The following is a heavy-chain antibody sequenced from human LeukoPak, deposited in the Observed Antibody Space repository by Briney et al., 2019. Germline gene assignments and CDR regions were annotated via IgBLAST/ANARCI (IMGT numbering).Heavy chain of an antibody. CDR1: GFAFSSYA. Sequence: GGSLRLSCAASGFAFSSYAMGWVRQAPGKGLEWVSAISGSGGSTYYADSVKGRFTISRDNSKNTLYLQMNSLRAEDTAVYYCAKAMAPFYDYFDYWGQGTLVTVSS. D-gene: IGHD3-10*01. V-gene: IGHV3-23*01. CDR3: AKAMAPFYDYFDY. CDR2: ISGSGGST. J-gene: IGHJ4*02.